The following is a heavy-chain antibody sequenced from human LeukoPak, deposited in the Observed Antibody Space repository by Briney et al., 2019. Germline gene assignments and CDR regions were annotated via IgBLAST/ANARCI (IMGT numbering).Heavy chain of an antibody. CDR3: AKAPTIYRHGSGEGSPH. Sequence: PGRSLRLSCAASGFTFSSYAMSWVRQAPGKGLEWVSAISGSGGSTYYADSVKGRFTISRDNSKNTLYLQMNSLRAEDTAVYYCAKAPTIYRHGSGEGSPHWGQGTLVTVSS. D-gene: IGHD3-10*01. J-gene: IGHJ4*02. CDR1: GFTFSSYA. CDR2: ISGSGGST. V-gene: IGHV3-23*01.